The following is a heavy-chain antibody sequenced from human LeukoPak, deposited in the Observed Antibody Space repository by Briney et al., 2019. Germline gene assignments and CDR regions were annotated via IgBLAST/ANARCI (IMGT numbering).Heavy chain of an antibody. CDR2: ISGCGGST. J-gene: IGHJ4*02. Sequence: GGSLRLSCAASGFTFSSYAMSWVRQAPGKGLEWASAISGCGGSTYYADSVKGRFTISRDNSKNTLYLQMNSLRAEDTAVYYCAKAGLRYYDSSGYYDDYYFDYWGQGTLVTVSS. D-gene: IGHD3-22*01. CDR1: GFTFSSYA. V-gene: IGHV3-23*01. CDR3: AKAGLRYYDSSGYYDDYYFDY.